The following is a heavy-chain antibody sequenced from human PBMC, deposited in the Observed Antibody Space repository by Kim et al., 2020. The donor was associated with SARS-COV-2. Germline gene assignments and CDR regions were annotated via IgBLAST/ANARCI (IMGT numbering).Heavy chain of an antibody. CDR1: GFMFSHYW. CDR3: AVLYYWRVDP. J-gene: IGHJ5*02. CDR2: IKEDGSEK. V-gene: IGHV3-7*01. D-gene: IGHD2-8*01. Sequence: GGSLRLFCEASGFMFSHYWMAWARQAPGKGLEWVTDIKEDGSEKYYVDGVKDRFTISRDNGKNSVYLQMTSLRVEDTAVYYCAVLYYWRVDPWGQGSPVT.